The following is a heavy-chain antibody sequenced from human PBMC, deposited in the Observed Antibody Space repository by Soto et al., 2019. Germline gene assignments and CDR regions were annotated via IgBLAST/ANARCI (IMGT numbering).Heavy chain of an antibody. Sequence: QVQLVQSGAEVKKPGASVKVSCKASGYTFTSYGISWVRQAPGQGLEWMGWISAYNGNTNYAQKLQGRVTMTTDTSTSTAYMELRSLRSDDTAVYYCAREIGVVYDFWSGYYTTGGSYYFDYWGQGTLVTVSS. D-gene: IGHD3-3*01. J-gene: IGHJ4*02. CDR1: GYTFTSYG. CDR3: AREIGVVYDFWSGYYTTGGSYYFDY. V-gene: IGHV1-18*01. CDR2: ISAYNGNT.